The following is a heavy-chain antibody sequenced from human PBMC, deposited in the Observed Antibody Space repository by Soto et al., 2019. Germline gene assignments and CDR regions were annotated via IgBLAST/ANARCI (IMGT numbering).Heavy chain of an antibody. J-gene: IGHJ4*02. CDR1: VFTFNTHW. D-gene: IGHD1-26*01. CDR3: ARGGAMGVDY. Sequence: SLRLSCTASVFTFNTHWMHWVRQAPGKGLVWVSRIYFDGITTNYADSVKGRLTVSRDNAKNTVYLHVNTLRDEDTAVYYCARGGAMGVDYWGQGTLVTVSS. CDR2: IYFDGITT. V-gene: IGHV3-74*01.